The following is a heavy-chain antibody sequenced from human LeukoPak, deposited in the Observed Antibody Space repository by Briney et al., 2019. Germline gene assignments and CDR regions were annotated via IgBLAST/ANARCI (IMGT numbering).Heavy chain of an antibody. D-gene: IGHD6-19*01. V-gene: IGHV3-23*01. CDR1: VFTFSSYA. J-gene: IGHJ5*02. Sequence: GGSLRLSCAASVFTFSSYAMRWVRQAPGEGLEWVSAISVSGGSTDYADSPKGRVTISRDNTQNTLYLQMNSLRAEDTALYYCAKARMSSGTNWFDPWGQETLVSV. CDR2: ISVSGGST. CDR3: AKARMSSGTNWFDP.